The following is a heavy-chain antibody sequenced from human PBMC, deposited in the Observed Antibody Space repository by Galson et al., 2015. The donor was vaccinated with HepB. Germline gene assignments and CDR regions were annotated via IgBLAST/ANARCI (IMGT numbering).Heavy chain of an antibody. CDR2: IKHDGTEK. D-gene: IGHD1-26*01. V-gene: IGHV3-7*03. CDR3: ARGHIVGATM. J-gene: IGHJ4*01. Sequence: SLRLSCAVSGFTFSDYWMNWVRQAPGEGLEWVANIKHDGTEKYYVDSVKGRFTISRDNAKNSLYLQMISLRAEDTALYYCARGHIVGATMWGQGTLVTVSS. CDR1: GFTFSDYW.